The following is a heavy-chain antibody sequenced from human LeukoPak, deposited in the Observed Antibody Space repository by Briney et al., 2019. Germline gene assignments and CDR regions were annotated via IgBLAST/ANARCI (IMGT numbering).Heavy chain of an antibody. J-gene: IGHJ4*02. V-gene: IGHV1-69*01. CDR1: GGTFSSYA. D-gene: IGHD3-22*01. Sequence: SVKVSRKASGGTFSSYAISWVRQAPGQGLEWMGGIIPIFGTANYAQKFQGRVTITADESTSTAYMELSSLRSEDTAVYYCARDLSDSSGYSQWGQGTLVTVSS. CDR3: ARDLSDSSGYSQ. CDR2: IIPIFGTA.